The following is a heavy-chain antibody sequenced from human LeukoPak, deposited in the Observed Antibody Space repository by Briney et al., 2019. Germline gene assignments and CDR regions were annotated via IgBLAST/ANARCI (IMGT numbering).Heavy chain of an antibody. V-gene: IGHV4-34*01. J-gene: IGHJ4*02. D-gene: IGHD5-12*01. CDR3: ARWPRFPGSGYGWGQSYFDY. CDR1: GGSFSGYY. Sequence: SETLSLTCAVYGGSFSGYYWSWVRQPPGKGLEWIGEINHSGSTNYNPSLKSRVTISVDTSKNQFSLKLSSVTAADTAVYYCARWPRFPGSGYGWGQSYFDYWGQGTLVTVSS. CDR2: INHSGST.